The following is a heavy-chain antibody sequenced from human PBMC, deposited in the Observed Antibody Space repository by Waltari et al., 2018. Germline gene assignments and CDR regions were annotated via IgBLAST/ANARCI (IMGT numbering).Heavy chain of an antibody. CDR1: GYAFTSSD. CDR2: MNPNSGNT. Sequence: QVQLLQSGAEVKPPGASVMVSCRASGYAFTSSDINWVRQAPGQGLEWMGWMNPNSGNTGYAQKCQGRVTMTRNTAISTAYMELSSLRPEDTAVYYCARETSASDYCGQGTLVTVSS. CDR3: ARETSASDY. V-gene: IGHV1-8*01. J-gene: IGHJ4*02.